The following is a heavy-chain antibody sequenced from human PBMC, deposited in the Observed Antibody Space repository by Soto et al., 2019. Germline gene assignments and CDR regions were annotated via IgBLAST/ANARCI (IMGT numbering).Heavy chain of an antibody. CDR3: ARELPPGYYYDSSGYGWFDP. CDR1: GGSISSYY. J-gene: IGHJ5*02. Sequence: PSETLSLTXTVSGGSISSYYWSWIRQPPGKGLEWIGYIYYSGSTNYNPSLKSRVTISVDTSKNQFSLKLSSVTAADTAVYYCARELPPGYYYDSSGYGWFDPWGQGTLVTVSS. CDR2: IYYSGST. V-gene: IGHV4-59*01. D-gene: IGHD3-22*01.